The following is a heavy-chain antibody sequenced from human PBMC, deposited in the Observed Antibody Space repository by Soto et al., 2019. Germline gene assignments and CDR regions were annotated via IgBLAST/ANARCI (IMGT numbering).Heavy chain of an antibody. V-gene: IGHV3-66*01. J-gene: IGHJ4*02. CDR3: ARGGSGSETVGY. D-gene: IGHD1-26*01. CDR2: IYRRGGT. CDR1: GFTVSNNY. Sequence: EVQVVESGGGLVKPGGSLRLSCAASGFTVSNNYMTWVRQAPGKGLEWVSLIYRRGGTDYADSVKGRFTISRDSCKNMDYLQMNSLRVDDTAVYYCARGGSGSETVGYWGPRARVTVSS.